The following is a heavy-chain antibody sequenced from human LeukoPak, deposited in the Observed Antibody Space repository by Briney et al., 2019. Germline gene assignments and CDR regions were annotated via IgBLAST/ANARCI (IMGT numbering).Heavy chain of an antibody. CDR2: ISAYNGNT. D-gene: IGHD3-10*01. CDR1: GYTFTSYG. J-gene: IGHJ6*03. CDR3: AREEYYGSGRYRYYYYYMDV. V-gene: IGHV1-18*01. Sequence: VASVKVSCKASGYTFTSYGISWVRQAPGQGLEWMGWISAYNGNTNYAQKLQGRVTMTTNTSTSTAYMELRSLRSDDTAVYYCAREEYYGSGRYRYYYYYMDVWGKGTTVTVSS.